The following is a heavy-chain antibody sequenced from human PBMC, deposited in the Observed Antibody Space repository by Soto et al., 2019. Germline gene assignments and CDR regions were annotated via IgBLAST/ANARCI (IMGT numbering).Heavy chain of an antibody. D-gene: IGHD1-26*01. J-gene: IGHJ5*02. Sequence: GGSLRLSCAASGFTFSSYAMSWVRQAPGKGLEWVSAISGSGGSTYYADSVKGRFTISRDDSKNTLYLQMNSLRAEDTAVYHCAKNQGVELVPLATVDWFDPWGQGSVVTVSS. CDR1: GFTFSSYA. CDR3: AKNQGVELVPLATVDWFDP. V-gene: IGHV3-23*01. CDR2: ISGSGGST.